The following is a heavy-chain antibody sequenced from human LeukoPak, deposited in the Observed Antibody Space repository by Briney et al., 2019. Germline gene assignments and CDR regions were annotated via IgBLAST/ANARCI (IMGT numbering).Heavy chain of an antibody. CDR3: ARDSVLRYFDFYYGMDV. J-gene: IGHJ6*02. CDR2: IYYSGST. CDR1: GGSISSYY. Sequence: SETLSLTCTVSGGSISSYYWSWIRQPPGKGPEWIGYIYYSGSTNYNPSLKSRVTISVDTSKNQFSLKLSSVTAADTAVYYCARDSVLRYFDFYYGMDVWGQGTTVTVSS. V-gene: IGHV4-59*01. D-gene: IGHD3-9*01.